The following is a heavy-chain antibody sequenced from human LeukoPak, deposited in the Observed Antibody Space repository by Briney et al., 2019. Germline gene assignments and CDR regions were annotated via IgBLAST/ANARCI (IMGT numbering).Heavy chain of an antibody. CDR2: ISAYNGNT. Sequence: ASVKLSCKASGYTFTIYTINWVRQAPGQGLEWMGWISAYNGNTKYAQKLQGRVTMTTDTSTSTAYMELRSLRSDDTAVYYCARGLGGSGSYFLTFDYWGQGTLVTVSS. J-gene: IGHJ4*02. D-gene: IGHD1-26*01. CDR1: GYTFTIYT. CDR3: ARGLGGSGSYFLTFDY. V-gene: IGHV1-18*01.